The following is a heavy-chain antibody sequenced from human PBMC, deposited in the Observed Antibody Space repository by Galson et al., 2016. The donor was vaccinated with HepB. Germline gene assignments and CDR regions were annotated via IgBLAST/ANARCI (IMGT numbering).Heavy chain of an antibody. CDR1: GFTFSPYA. CDR3: ARGGEVRQLDPYYFDY. CDR2: ISFDGNNQ. Sequence: SLRLSCAASGFTFSPYAMHWVRQAPGKGLEWAAVISFDGNNQYYADSVKGRFTISRDNSKNTLYLQMNSLRPEDTAVYYCARGGEVRQLDPYYFDYWGQGALVTVSS. J-gene: IGHJ4*02. V-gene: IGHV3-30*04. D-gene: IGHD6-13*01.